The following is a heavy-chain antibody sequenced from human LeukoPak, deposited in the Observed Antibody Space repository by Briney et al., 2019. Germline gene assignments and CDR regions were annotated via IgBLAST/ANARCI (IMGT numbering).Heavy chain of an antibody. Sequence: SVKVSCKASGGTFSSYAISWVRQAPGQGLEWMGGIIPIFGTANYAQKFQGRVTITADESTSTAYMELSSLRSEDTAVYYCARDAGYCSGGSCYSDYWGQGTLVTVSS. CDR3: ARDAGYCSGGSCYSDY. D-gene: IGHD2-15*01. V-gene: IGHV1-69*13. J-gene: IGHJ4*02. CDR2: IIPIFGTA. CDR1: GGTFSSYA.